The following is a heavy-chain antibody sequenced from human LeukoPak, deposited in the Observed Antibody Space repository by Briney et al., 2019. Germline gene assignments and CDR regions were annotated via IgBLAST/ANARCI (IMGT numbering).Heavy chain of an antibody. Sequence: GGSLRLSCAASGFTFSSYSMNWVRQAPGKGLEWVSSISSSSSYIYYADSVKGRFTISRDDAKNSLYLQMNSLRAEDTAVYYCARDYDGGYMDVWGKGTTVTVSS. D-gene: IGHD3-3*01. CDR2: ISSSSSYI. CDR1: GFTFSSYS. J-gene: IGHJ6*03. V-gene: IGHV3-21*01. CDR3: ARDYDGGYMDV.